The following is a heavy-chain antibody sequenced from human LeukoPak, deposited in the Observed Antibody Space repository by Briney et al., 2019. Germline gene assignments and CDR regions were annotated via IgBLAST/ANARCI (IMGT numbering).Heavy chain of an antibody. CDR1: GFTLGDLL. Sequence: GGSLRLSCTSSGFTLGDLLMSWVRQAPGKGLEWVGFIRSKAYGGTRQYAASVNGRFTISRDDSKNIAYLQINSLKTEDTAVYYCSRGQYGYSSRLDSWGQGTLVTVSS. CDR3: SRGQYGYSSRLDS. CDR2: IRSKAYGGTR. D-gene: IGHD6-19*01. J-gene: IGHJ4*02. V-gene: IGHV3-49*04.